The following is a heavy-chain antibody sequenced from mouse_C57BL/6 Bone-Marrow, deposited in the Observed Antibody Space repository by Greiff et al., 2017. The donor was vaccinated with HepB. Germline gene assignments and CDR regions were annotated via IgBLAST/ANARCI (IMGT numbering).Heavy chain of an antibody. D-gene: IGHD2-5*01. CDR3: ARREYYSNYIY. V-gene: IGHV1-19*01. Sequence: VQLQQSGPVLVKPGASVKMSCKASGYTFTDYYMNWVKQSHGKSLEWIGVINPYNGGTSYNQKFKGKATLTVDKSSSTAYMELNSLTSEDSAVYYCARREYYSNYIYWGQGTTLTVSS. J-gene: IGHJ2*01. CDR2: INPYNGGT. CDR1: GYTFTDYY.